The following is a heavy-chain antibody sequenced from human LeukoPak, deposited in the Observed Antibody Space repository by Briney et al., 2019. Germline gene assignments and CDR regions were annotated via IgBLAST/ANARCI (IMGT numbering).Heavy chain of an antibody. CDR3: VRDSRYTMDV. CDR2: ITNDGSTT. CDR1: GFTFSMYW. D-gene: IGHD5-18*01. J-gene: IGHJ6*02. V-gene: IGHV3-74*01. Sequence: PGGSLRLSCTASGFTFSMYWMHWVRQAPGKGPVWVSRITNDGSTTIYADSVKGRFTISRDNAKNTLYLQMNSLRAEDTAVYYCVRDSRYTMDVWGQGTTVTVPS.